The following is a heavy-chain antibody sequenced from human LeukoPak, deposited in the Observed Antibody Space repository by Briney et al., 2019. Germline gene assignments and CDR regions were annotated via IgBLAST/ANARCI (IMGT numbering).Heavy chain of an antibody. J-gene: IGHJ4*02. Sequence: ASVKVSCKASGYTFTSYGISWVRQAPGQGLEWMGWISAYNGNTNYAQKLQGRVTMTTDTSTSTAYMELRSLRSDDTAVYYCARPIHYDSSGYYGYWGQGTLVTVSS. CDR1: GYTFTSYG. CDR2: ISAYNGNT. D-gene: IGHD3-22*01. CDR3: ARPIHYDSSGYYGY. V-gene: IGHV1-18*01.